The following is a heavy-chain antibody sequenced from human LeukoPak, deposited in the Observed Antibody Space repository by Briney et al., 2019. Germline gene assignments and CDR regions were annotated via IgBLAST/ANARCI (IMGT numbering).Heavy chain of an antibody. CDR2: IYSGGST. V-gene: IGHV3-53*01. Sequence: GGSLTLSCAASGFTVSSNYMSWVRQPPGKGLEWVSVIYSGGSTYYADSVKGRFTISRDNSKNTLYLQMNNLRAEDTAVYYCASGSGSYRTPYYYMDVWGKGTTVTVSS. CDR1: GFTVSSNY. D-gene: IGHD3-10*01. J-gene: IGHJ6*03. CDR3: ASGSGSYRTPYYYMDV.